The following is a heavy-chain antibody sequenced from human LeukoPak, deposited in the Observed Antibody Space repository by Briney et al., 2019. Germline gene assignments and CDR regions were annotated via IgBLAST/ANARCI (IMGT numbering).Heavy chain of an antibody. J-gene: IGHJ6*02. CDR1: GFTVSSNY. D-gene: IGHD3-22*01. CDR3: ARLITMIGTPYYYYGMDV. CDR2: IYSGGST. V-gene: IGHV3-53*01. Sequence: GGSLRLSCAASGFTVSSNYMSWVRQAPGKGLEWVSVIYSGGSTYYADSVKGRFTISRDNSKNTLYLRMNSLRAEDTAVYYCARLITMIGTPYYYYGMDVWGQGTTVTVSS.